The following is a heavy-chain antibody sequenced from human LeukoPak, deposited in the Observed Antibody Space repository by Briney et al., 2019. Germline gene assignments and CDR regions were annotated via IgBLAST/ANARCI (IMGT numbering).Heavy chain of an antibody. CDR3: AKDRFDY. V-gene: IGHV3-30*18. J-gene: IGHJ4*02. Sequence: PGGSLRLSCAASGFTFSSYGMHWVRQAPGKGLEWVAVISYDGSNKYYADSVKGRFTISRDNSKNTLYLQMNSLRAEDTAVYYCAKDRFDYWGQGTLVTVSS. CDR2: ISYDGSNK. CDR1: GFTFSSYG.